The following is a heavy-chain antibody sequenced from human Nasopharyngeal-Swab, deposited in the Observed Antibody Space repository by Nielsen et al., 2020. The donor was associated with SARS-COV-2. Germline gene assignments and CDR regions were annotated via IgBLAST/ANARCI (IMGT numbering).Heavy chain of an antibody. V-gene: IGHV3-30-3*01. CDR2: ISYDGSNK. J-gene: IGHJ4*02. CDR3: TRNDFWSGYYFDY. CDR1: GFNFHTYA. Sequence: GGSLRLSCVASGFNFHTYALHWVRQAPGKGLEWVAVISYDGSNKYYADSVKGRFTISRDNSKNTLYLQMNSLKTEDTAVYYCTRNDFWSGYYFDYWGQGTLVTVSS. D-gene: IGHD3-3*01.